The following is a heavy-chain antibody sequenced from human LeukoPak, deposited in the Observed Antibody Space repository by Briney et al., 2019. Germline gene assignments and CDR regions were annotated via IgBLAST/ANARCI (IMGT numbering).Heavy chain of an antibody. V-gene: IGHV1-69*04. CDR2: IIPSLGIA. CDR1: GGTFSSHA. CDR3: ATCIGGSCYSRDWFDP. J-gene: IGHJ5*02. Sequence: SVKVSCKTSGGTFSSHAISWVRQATGQGIEWMGRIIPSLGIANYAQKFQGRVTITAGKSTSTAYMELSSLRSEDTAVYYCATCIGGSCYSRDWFDPWGQGTLVTVSS. D-gene: IGHD2-15*01.